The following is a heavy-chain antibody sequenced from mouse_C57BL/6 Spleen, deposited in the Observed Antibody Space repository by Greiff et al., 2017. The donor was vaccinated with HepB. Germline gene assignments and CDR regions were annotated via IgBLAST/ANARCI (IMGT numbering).Heavy chain of an antibody. J-gene: IGHJ2*01. CDR1: GYTFTSYW. Sequence: QVQLKQSGAELVRPGTSVKLSCKASGYTFTSYWMHWVKQRPGQGLEWIGVIDPSDSYTNYNQKFKGKATLTVDTSSSTAYMQLSSLTSEDSAVYYCARRVPTTVFDYWGQGTTLTVSS. V-gene: IGHV1-59*01. D-gene: IGHD1-1*01. CDR3: ARRVPTTVFDY. CDR2: IDPSDSYT.